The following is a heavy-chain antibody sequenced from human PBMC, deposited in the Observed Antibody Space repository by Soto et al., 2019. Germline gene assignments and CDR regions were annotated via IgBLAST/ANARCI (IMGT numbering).Heavy chain of an antibody. CDR1: SGSINSNHW. D-gene: IGHD2-21*02. CDR2: IHRNEIS. V-gene: IGHV4-4*02. CDR3: PRETRLLCDGGGYFDL. Sequence: QVQLQESGPGLVTPSGTVSLTCDVSSGSINSNHWWSWVRQSPGKGLEWIGEIHRNEISNYNPSLTSRVTITIHRSRNLFPLRRNSAPAPDTSVDYCPRETRLLCDGGGYFDLWGRGTLVSVSS. J-gene: IGHJ2*01.